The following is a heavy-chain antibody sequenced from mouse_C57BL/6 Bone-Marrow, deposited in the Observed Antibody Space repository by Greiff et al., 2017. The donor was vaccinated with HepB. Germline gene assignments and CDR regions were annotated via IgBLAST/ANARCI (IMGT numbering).Heavy chain of an antibody. CDR3: ARYDGYYVAY. J-gene: IGHJ3*01. D-gene: IGHD2-3*01. V-gene: IGHV5-12*01. CDR1: GFTFSDYY. CDR2: ISNGGGST. Sequence: EVKLMESGGGLVQPGGSLKLSCAASGFTFSDYYMYWVRQTPEKRLEWVAYISNGGGSTYYPDTVEGRFTISRDNAKNTLYLQMSRLKSEDTAMYYCARYDGYYVAYWGQGTLVTVSA.